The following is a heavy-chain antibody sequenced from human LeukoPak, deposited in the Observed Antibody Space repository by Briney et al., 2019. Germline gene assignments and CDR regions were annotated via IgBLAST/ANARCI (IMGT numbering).Heavy chain of an antibody. CDR3: VKDQVFRGAAAPFDY. Sequence: PGRSLRLSCAASGFTFSTYGMHWVRQAPGKGLEWVAAVSYDGSDKYYADSVKGRFTISRDNSKKTMYLEMNSLRAEGTAVYYCVKDQVFRGAAAPFDYWGQGTLVTVSS. V-gene: IGHV3-30*18. CDR2: VSYDGSDK. D-gene: IGHD2-2*01. CDR1: GFTFSTYG. J-gene: IGHJ4*02.